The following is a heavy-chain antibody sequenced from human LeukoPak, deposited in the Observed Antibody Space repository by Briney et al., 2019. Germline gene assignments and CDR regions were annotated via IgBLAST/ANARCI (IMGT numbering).Heavy chain of an antibody. CDR1: GYTFTSYG. V-gene: IGHV1-2*02. Sequence: GASVKVSCKASGYTFTSYGISWVRQAPGQGLEWMGWINPNSGGTNYAQKFQGRVTMTRDTSISTAYMELSRLRSDDTAVYYCARGDVVVIANDYWGQGTLVTVSS. J-gene: IGHJ4*02. CDR3: ARGDVVVIANDY. D-gene: IGHD2-21*01. CDR2: INPNSGGT.